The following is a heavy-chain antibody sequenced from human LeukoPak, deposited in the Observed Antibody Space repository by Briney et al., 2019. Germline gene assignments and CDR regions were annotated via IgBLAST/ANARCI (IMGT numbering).Heavy chain of an antibody. Sequence: ASVKVSCKASGSTFTGYYMHWVRQAPGQGLEWMGRINPNSGGTNYAQKFQGRVTMTRDTSISTAYMELSRLRSDDTAVYYCAIPFQEQQLVEIDYWGQGTLVTVSS. V-gene: IGHV1-2*06. CDR2: INPNSGGT. J-gene: IGHJ4*02. CDR3: AIPFQEQQLVEIDY. D-gene: IGHD6-13*01. CDR1: GSTFTGYY.